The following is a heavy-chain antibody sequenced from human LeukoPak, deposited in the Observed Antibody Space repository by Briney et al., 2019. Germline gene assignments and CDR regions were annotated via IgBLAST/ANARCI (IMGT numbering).Heavy chain of an antibody. CDR2: IYNSGST. D-gene: IGHD4-17*01. V-gene: IGHV4-59*01. J-gene: IGHJ4*02. CDR3: ARERLRSFDY. Sequence: PSETLSLTCTVSGGSITGYYWSWIRQPPGKGLEWIGYIYNSGSTNYNPSLKSRVTISVDTSKSQFSLKLTSVTAADTAVYYCARERLRSFDYWGQGTLVTVSS. CDR1: GGSITGYY.